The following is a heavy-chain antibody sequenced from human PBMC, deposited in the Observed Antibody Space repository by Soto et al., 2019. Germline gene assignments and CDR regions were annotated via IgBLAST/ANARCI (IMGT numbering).Heavy chain of an antibody. CDR1: GGSLRGYS. CDR3: ARDQIWFGDFHYYGMDV. D-gene: IGHD3-10*01. J-gene: IGHJ6*02. CDR2: VYSGGGT. V-gene: IGHV4-59*12. Sequence: SETLSLTCPVSGGSLRGYSWSWIRQPPGKGLEWIGYVYSGGGTNYSPSFMGRVTISVDKSKNQFSLKLSSVTAADTAVYYCARDQIWFGDFHYYGMDVWGQGTTVTVSS.